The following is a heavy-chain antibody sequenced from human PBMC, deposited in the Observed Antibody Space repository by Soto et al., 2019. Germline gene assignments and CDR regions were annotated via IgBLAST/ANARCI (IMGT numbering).Heavy chain of an antibody. V-gene: IGHV3-23*01. D-gene: IGHD2-15*01. CDR1: GFTFSSYA. CDR3: AKDLRYCSGGSCFQDFDY. Sequence: GGSLRLSCAASGFTFSSYAMSWVRQAPGKGLEWVSDISGSGGSTYYADSVKGRFTISRDNSKNTLYLQMNSLRAEDTAVYYCAKDLRYCSGGSCFQDFDYWGQGTLVTVSS. J-gene: IGHJ4*02. CDR2: ISGSGGST.